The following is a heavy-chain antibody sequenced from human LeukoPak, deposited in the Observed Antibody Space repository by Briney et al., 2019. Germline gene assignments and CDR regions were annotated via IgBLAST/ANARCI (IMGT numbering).Heavy chain of an antibody. CDR2: FTPGNGAT. D-gene: IGHD3-10*01. CDR3: ARGMGSGTYRRYDF. J-gene: IGHJ4*02. Sequence: ASVKVSCEASGYSFTAYNIHWVRQAPGQELEWMGWFTPGNGATDYAQQFQGRVTLTKDTSISTAFMELNNLISDDTAVYYCARGMGSGTYRRYDFWGQGTLVTVSS. V-gene: IGHV1-2*02. CDR1: GYSFTAYN.